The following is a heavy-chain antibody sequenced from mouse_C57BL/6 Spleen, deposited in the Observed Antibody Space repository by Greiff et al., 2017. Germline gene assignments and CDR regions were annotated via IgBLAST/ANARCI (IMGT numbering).Heavy chain of an antibody. CDR2: FYPGSGSI. CDR1: GYTFTEYT. J-gene: IGHJ2*01. CDR3: ARHEDRYYYGSSSFDY. D-gene: IGHD1-1*01. Sequence: VQLQQSGAELVKPGASVKLSCKASGYTFTEYTIHWVKQRSGQGLEWIGWFYPGSGSIKYNEKFKDKATLTADKSSSTVYMELSRLTSEDSAVYFCARHEDRYYYGSSSFDYWGQGTTLTVSS. V-gene: IGHV1-62-2*01.